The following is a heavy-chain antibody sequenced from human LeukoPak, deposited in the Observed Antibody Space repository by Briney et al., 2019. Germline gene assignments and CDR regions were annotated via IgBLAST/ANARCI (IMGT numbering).Heavy chain of an antibody. CDR3: ARESFASTFGSSV. CDR1: GGSIISGGYY. CDR2: IYYAGNT. Sequence: PSETLSLTCTVSGGSIISGGYYWSWVRQHPGKGLEWIGAIYYAGNTYYNPALESRVTISLDTSKNQFSLKLKSVTAADTAVYYCARESFASTFGSSVWGQGTLVAVSS. J-gene: IGHJ4*02. D-gene: IGHD3-16*01. V-gene: IGHV4-31*03.